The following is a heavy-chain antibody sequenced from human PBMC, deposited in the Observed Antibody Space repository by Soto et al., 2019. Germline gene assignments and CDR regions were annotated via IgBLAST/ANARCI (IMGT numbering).Heavy chain of an antibody. J-gene: IGHJ4*02. D-gene: IGHD6-13*01. V-gene: IGHV1-3*01. Sequence: QVQLVQSGAEVKKPGASVKVSCKASGYTFTSYAMHLVRQAPGQRLEWMGWINAGNGNTKCSQKFQGRVTITRDTSASTAYMELSSLRSEDTAVYYCARPHFSSSYYFDYWGQGTLVTVSS. CDR3: ARPHFSSSYYFDY. CDR1: GYTFTSYA. CDR2: INAGNGNT.